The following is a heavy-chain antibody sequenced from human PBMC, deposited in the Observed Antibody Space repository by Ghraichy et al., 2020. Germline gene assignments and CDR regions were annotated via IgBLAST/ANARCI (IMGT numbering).Heavy chain of an antibody. Sequence: ASVKVSYKASGYTFTGYYMHWVRQAPGQGLEWMGWINPNSGGTNYAQKFQGRVTMTRDTSISTAYMELSRLRSDDTAVYYCARVGIVGATYYFDYWGQGTLVTVSS. CDR2: INPNSGGT. CDR3: ARVGIVGATYYFDY. J-gene: IGHJ4*02. V-gene: IGHV1-2*02. D-gene: IGHD1-26*01. CDR1: GYTFTGYY.